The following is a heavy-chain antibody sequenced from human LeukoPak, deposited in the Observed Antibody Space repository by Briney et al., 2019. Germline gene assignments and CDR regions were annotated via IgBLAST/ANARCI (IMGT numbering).Heavy chain of an antibody. D-gene: IGHD6-19*01. J-gene: IGHJ4*02. V-gene: IGHV3-23*01. CDR1: GVTFSSDA. CDR2: ISGSLGSA. CDR3: AKVFSAYSSGWYEYYDY. Sequence: PGGSLRLSCAASGVTFSSDAMSWGRQAPGNGLKGGSAISGSLGSAYYADSLKGRFTISRDNSKNTLYLQMNSLRAEDTAVYYCAKVFSAYSSGWYEYYDYWGRGTLVTVSS.